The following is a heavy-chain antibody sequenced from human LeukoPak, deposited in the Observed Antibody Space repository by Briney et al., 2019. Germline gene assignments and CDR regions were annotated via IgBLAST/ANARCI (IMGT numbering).Heavy chain of an antibody. D-gene: IGHD5-24*01. V-gene: IGHV4-34*01. Sequence: SETLSLTCTVSGGSFSSGCWCWICLSPPPGQGLIAEIDHRGDTNYNPSVKSRVTISVDTSKNQFSLKVRSLSAADTAVYYCARGATISETGYFDFWGQGTPVTVSS. J-gene: IGHJ4*03. CDR3: ARGATISETGYFDF. CDR1: GGSFSSGC. CDR2: IDHRGDT.